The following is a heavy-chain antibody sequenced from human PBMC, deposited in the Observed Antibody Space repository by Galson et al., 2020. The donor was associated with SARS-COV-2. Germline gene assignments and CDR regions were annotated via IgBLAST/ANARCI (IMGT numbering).Heavy chain of an antibody. J-gene: IGHJ4*02. CDR2: ISSSSSTI. D-gene: IGHD3-10*01. V-gene: IGHV3-48*04. CDR1: GFTFSSYS. Sequence: GGSLRLSCAASGFTFSSYSMNWVRQAPGKGLEWVSYISSSSSTIYYADSVKGRFTISRDNAKNSLYLQMNSLRAEDTAVYYCATPRSPYYYGSGPPSIDFDYWGQGTLVTVSS. CDR3: ATPRSPYYYGSGPPSIDFDY.